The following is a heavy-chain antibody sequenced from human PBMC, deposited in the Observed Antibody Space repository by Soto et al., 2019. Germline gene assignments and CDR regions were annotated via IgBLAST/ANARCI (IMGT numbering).Heavy chain of an antibody. CDR2: ISGIAGST. J-gene: IGHJ4*02. Sequence: GGSLTLSCAASGFTFSSYAMSWVRQAPGKGLEWVSAISGIAGSTYYTDSMKGRFTISRDNSKNTLYLQMNSLRAEATAVYYCAKDQTLGARGSFDYWGQGTLVTVSS. D-gene: IGHD1-26*01. CDR1: GFTFSSYA. V-gene: IGHV3-23*01. CDR3: AKDQTLGARGSFDY.